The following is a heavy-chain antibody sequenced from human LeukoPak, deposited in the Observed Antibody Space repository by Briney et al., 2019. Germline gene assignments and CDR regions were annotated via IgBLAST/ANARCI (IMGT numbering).Heavy chain of an antibody. CDR1: GYIFSGYY. CDR3: ARGARMYYYDSSGYIDY. Sequence: ASAKVSCKTSGYIFSGYYMHWVRQAPGQGLEWMGCINPSSGGTNYTQKFQGRVTMTRDTSISTAYMELSRLRSDDTAVYYCARGARMYYYDSSGYIDYWGQGTLVTVSS. D-gene: IGHD3-22*01. J-gene: IGHJ4*02. CDR2: INPSSGGT. V-gene: IGHV1-2*02.